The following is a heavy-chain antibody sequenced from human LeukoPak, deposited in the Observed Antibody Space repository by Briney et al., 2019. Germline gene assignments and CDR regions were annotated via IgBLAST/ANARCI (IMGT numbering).Heavy chain of an antibody. CDR3: ASSKADDYGDFYWYFDL. Sequence: GGSLRLSCAASGFTFSSYGMHWVRQAPGKGLEWVAVISYDGSNKYYADSVKGRFTISRDNSKNTLYLQMNSLRAEDTAVYYCASSKADDYGDFYWYFDLWGRGTLVTVSS. V-gene: IGHV3-30*03. J-gene: IGHJ2*01. CDR1: GFTFSSYG. D-gene: IGHD4-17*01. CDR2: ISYDGSNK.